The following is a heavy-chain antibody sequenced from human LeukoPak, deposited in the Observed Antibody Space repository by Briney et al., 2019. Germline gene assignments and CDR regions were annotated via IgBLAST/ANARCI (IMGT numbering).Heavy chain of an antibody. CDR1: GGSMSTYA. D-gene: IGHD2-8*01. CDR3: ARGRHGPLNWFDP. Sequence: PSETLSLTCTVSGGSMSTYARSWIRQPPGKGLEYIGYIYHSGSTNYSPSLKSRVTISVDTSKKQFSLKLSSVTAADTAVYYCARGRHGPLNWFDPWGQGILVTVSS. V-gene: IGHV4-59*01. J-gene: IGHJ5*02. CDR2: IYHSGST.